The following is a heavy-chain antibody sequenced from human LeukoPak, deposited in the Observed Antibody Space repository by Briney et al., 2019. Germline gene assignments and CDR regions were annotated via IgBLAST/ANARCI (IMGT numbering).Heavy chain of an antibody. J-gene: IGHJ4*02. Sequence: GGSLRLSCAASGFTFGTYWMTWVRQAPGKGLEWVANMKQDGSERYYVDSVKGRFTISRDNAKNSLYLQMNSLRAKDTAVYYCAREPVWSGYYCYFDYWGQGTLVTVSS. CDR2: MKQDGSER. CDR3: AREPVWSGYYCYFDY. V-gene: IGHV3-7*01. CDR1: GFTFGTYW. D-gene: IGHD3-3*01.